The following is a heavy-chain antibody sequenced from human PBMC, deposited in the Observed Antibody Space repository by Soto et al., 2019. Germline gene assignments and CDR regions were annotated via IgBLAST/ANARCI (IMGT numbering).Heavy chain of an antibody. CDR2: IKSSGGST. Sequence: QVQLVQSGAEVKKPGASVKVSCKASGYTFTSNHMHWVRQGPGQGLEWMGIIKSSGGSTNYAQKFQGRVTMTRDTSTSTVYMELSSLTSDDTAVYYCARDYSWSVDYWGQGTLVTVSS. J-gene: IGHJ4*02. D-gene: IGHD4-4*01. V-gene: IGHV1-46*01. CDR1: GYTFTSNH. CDR3: ARDYSWSVDY.